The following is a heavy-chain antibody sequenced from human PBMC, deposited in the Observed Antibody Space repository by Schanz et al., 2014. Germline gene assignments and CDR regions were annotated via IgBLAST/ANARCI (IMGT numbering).Heavy chain of an antibody. CDR3: ASATYRRKISFDY. J-gene: IGHJ4*02. CDR1: GFTFNSYA. V-gene: IGHV3-23*04. CDR2: ISHSGGSK. Sequence: EVQLVESGGGLVQPGGSLRLSCAASGFTFNSYAMTWVRQAPGKGLEWVASISHSGGSKYYADSEKGRFTISRNNTEITLVQLRSLRCAENAVLYCAASATYRRKISFDYWGRGTLVTVSS.